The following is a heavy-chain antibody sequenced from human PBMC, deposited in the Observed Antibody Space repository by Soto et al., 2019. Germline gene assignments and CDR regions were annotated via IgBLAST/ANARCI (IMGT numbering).Heavy chain of an antibody. D-gene: IGHD6-13*01. Sequence: SETLSLTCTVSGGSISSGGYYWSWIRQHPGKGLEWIGYIYYIGSTYYNPSLKSRVTISLDTSKNQFSLKLSSVTAADTAMYYCARTKYQGGYTSSPLDYYYYGMDVWGPGTTVTVSS. CDR1: GGSISSGGYY. CDR3: ARTKYQGGYTSSPLDYYYYGMDV. J-gene: IGHJ6*02. V-gene: IGHV4-31*03. CDR2: IYYIGST.